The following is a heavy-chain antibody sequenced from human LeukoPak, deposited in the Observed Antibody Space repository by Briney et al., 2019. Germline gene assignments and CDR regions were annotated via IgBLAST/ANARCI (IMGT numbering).Heavy chain of an antibody. CDR3: ARAGRYYYDSSGYYYDAFDI. J-gene: IGHJ3*02. CDR2: INWNGGST. D-gene: IGHD3-22*01. CDR1: GFTFDDYG. Sequence: GGSLRLSCAASGFTFDDYGMSWVRQAPGKGLEWVSGINWNGGSTGYADSVKGRFTISRDNAKNSLYLQMNSLRAEDTAVYYCARAGRYYYDSSGYYYDAFDIWGQGTMVTVSS. V-gene: IGHV3-20*04.